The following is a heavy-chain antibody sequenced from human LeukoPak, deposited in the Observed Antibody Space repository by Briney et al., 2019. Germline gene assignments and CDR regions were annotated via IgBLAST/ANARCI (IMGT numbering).Heavy chain of an antibody. CDR3: AELGITMIGGV. D-gene: IGHD3-10*02. Sequence: GGSLRLSCAASGFTVSGNYMNWVRQAPGKGLEWVSVIYSGGSTYYADSVKGRFTISRDNAKNSLYLQMNSLRAEDTAVYYCAELGITMIGGVWGKGTTVTISS. CDR2: IYSGGST. J-gene: IGHJ6*04. CDR1: GFTVSGNY. V-gene: IGHV3-53*01.